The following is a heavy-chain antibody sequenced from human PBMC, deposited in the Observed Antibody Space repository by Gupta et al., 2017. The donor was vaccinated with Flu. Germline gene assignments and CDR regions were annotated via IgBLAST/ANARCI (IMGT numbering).Heavy chain of an antibody. D-gene: IGHD3-16*02. Sequence: QVRLVESGGGLVEPGWSLRLSCVASGFTFRDHYMSWIRQAPGTGLEWVSYISASGTIYYADSVKGRFTIARDNAKNSLYLQMNSLRAEDTAVYYCARVDPRKIVHFDKWGQGTLVTVSS. V-gene: IGHV3-11*01. CDR3: ARVDPRKIVHFDK. CDR1: GFTFRDHY. J-gene: IGHJ4*02. CDR2: ISASGTI.